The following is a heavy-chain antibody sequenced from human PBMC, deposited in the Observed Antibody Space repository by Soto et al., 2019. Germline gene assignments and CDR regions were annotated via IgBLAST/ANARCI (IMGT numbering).Heavy chain of an antibody. V-gene: IGHV3-48*02. CDR3: ARESRFLEWLSLNWFDP. Sequence: GGSLRLSCAASGFTFSSYSMNWVRQAPGKGLEWVSYISSSSTIYYADSVKGRFTIPRDNAKNSLYLQMNSLRDEDTVVYYCARESRFLEWLSLNWFDPWGQGTLVTVSS. CDR2: ISSSSTI. J-gene: IGHJ5*02. CDR1: GFTFSSYS. D-gene: IGHD3-3*01.